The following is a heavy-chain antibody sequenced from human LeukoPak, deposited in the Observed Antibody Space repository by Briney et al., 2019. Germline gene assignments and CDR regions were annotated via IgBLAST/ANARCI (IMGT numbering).Heavy chain of an antibody. Sequence: GRSLRLSCAASGFTFSSYAMHWVRQAPGKGLEWVAVISYDGSNKYYADSVKGRFTISRDNSKITLYLQMNSLRAEDTAVYYCARDRYYYDSSGYYSPPYWGQGTLVTVSS. J-gene: IGHJ4*02. CDR1: GFTFSSYA. CDR3: ARDRYYYDSSGYYSPPY. V-gene: IGHV3-30-3*01. CDR2: ISYDGSNK. D-gene: IGHD3-22*01.